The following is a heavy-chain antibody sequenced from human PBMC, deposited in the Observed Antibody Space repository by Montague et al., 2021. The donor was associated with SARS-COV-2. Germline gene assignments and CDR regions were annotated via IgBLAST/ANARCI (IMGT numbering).Heavy chain of an antibody. CDR3: ARCITIFGVVGSWFDP. Sequence: SETLSLTCTVAGRSVSSYYRRRIRQAPVKGLERIGYSYYSGSTNYNPSLKSRVTISVDTSKNQFSLKLSSVTAADTTVYYCARCITIFGVVGSWFDPWGQVTLVTVSS. CDR1: GRSVSSYY. D-gene: IGHD3-3*01. J-gene: IGHJ5*02. V-gene: IGHV4-59*02. CDR2: SYYSGST.